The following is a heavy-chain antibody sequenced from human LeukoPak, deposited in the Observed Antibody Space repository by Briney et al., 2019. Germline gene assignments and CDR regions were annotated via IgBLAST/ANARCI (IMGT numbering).Heavy chain of an antibody. Sequence: SQTLSLTCTVSGGSISSGSYYWSWIRQPAGKGLEWIGYIYYSGSTNYNPSLKGRVTISVDTSKNQFSLKLSSVTAADTAVYYCASGRRELFFQHWGQGTLVTVSS. CDR3: ASGRRELFFQH. V-gene: IGHV4-61*10. CDR1: GGSISSGSYY. D-gene: IGHD1-26*01. CDR2: IYYSGST. J-gene: IGHJ1*01.